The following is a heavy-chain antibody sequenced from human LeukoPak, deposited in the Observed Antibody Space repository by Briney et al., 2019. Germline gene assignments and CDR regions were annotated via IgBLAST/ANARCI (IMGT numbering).Heavy chain of an antibody. V-gene: IGHV7-4-1*02. CDR1: GYTFTSYA. Sequence: ASVKVSCKASGYTFTSYAMNWERQAPGQGLEWMGWINTNTGNPTYAQGFTGRFVFSLDTSVSTAYLQISSLKAEDTAVYYCARDLVVDTAMVAIIDYWGQGTLVTVSS. CDR2: INTNTGNP. D-gene: IGHD5-18*01. J-gene: IGHJ4*02. CDR3: ARDLVVDTAMVAIIDY.